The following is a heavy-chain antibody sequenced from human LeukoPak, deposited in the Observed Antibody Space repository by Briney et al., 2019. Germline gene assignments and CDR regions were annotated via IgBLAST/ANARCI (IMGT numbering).Heavy chain of an antibody. CDR2: IHRDDKT. V-gene: IGHV3-53*01. D-gene: IGHD3-16*02. Sequence: PGGSLRLSCAASGFIVSSCYMYWVRQAPGKGLEWVSFIHRDDKTYYADSVKGRFTMSRDNSKNTLYLQMNSLRAEDTAVYYCARDRRITFGGVIVIPQPPDYWGQGTLVTVSS. J-gene: IGHJ4*02. CDR1: GFIVSSCY. CDR3: ARDRRITFGGVIVIPQPPDY.